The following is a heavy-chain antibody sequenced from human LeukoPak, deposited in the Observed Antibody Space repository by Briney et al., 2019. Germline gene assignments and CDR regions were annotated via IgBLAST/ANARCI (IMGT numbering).Heavy chain of an antibody. CDR3: ARDQFKTDCSSTSCPPST. Sequence: PGRSLRLSCAASGFNFSNYAMHWVRQAPGKGLEWVAFISYDGSNKYYADSVKGRFTISRDNSKNTLYLQMNSLRAEDTAVYYCARDQFKTDCSSTSCPPSTWGQGTLVTVSS. V-gene: IGHV3-30*01. D-gene: IGHD2-2*01. J-gene: IGHJ5*02. CDR1: GFNFSNYA. CDR2: ISYDGSNK.